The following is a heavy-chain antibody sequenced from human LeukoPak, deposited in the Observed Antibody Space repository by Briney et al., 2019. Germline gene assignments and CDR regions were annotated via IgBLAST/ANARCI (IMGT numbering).Heavy chain of an antibody. CDR2: IYTGGTT. Sequence: GGSLRLSCAASGFSINHYYMTWIRPTPGKGLDWVSVIYTGGTTNYGDSVKGRFTISRDNSKNTLYLQMNSLRADDTAIYYCARGQSYCGADCYSDWGQGTLVTVSS. D-gene: IGHD2-21*02. CDR1: GFSINHYY. J-gene: IGHJ4*02. V-gene: IGHV3-66*01. CDR3: ARGQSYCGADCYSD.